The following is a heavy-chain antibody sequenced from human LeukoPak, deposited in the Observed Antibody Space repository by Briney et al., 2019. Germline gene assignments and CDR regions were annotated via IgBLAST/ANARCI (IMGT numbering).Heavy chain of an antibody. CDR1: GFTFSSHG. V-gene: IGHV3-23*01. D-gene: IGHD3-10*01. CDR2: IRGDGVTT. J-gene: IGHJ4*02. CDR3: AKDAHPYGSGSFPFDY. Sequence: GGSLRLSCAASGFTFSSHGMNWVRQAPGKGLEWVSGIRGDGVTTYYADSVKGRFTISRDNSKNTLYLQMNSLRPEDTAVYYCAKDAHPYGSGSFPFDYWGQGTLVTVSS.